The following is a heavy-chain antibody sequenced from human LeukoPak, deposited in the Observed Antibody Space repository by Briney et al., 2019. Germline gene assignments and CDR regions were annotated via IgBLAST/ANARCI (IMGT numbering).Heavy chain of an antibody. J-gene: IGHJ3*02. V-gene: IGHV4-34*01. Sequence: SETLSLTCAVFGGSSSDYSWTWIRQTPGKGLEWIGEINHRGGTNYNPSLKSRLTISVDTSKNQFSLNLTSVTAADTAVYYCASGVGEFFPDAFNIWGQGTMVGVFS. CDR2: INHRGGT. D-gene: IGHD3-10*01. CDR3: ASGVGEFFPDAFNI. CDR1: GGSSSDYS.